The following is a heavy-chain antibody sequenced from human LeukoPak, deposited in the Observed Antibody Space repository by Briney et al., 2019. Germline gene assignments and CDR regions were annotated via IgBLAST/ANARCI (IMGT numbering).Heavy chain of an antibody. CDR3: GKGLYHDYSGIGDY. V-gene: IGHV3-23*01. D-gene: IGHD3-22*01. CDR2: VSASGGNT. Sequence: GGSLRRYCAASGFTFSSYAMSWVRQAPGKGREWVPAVSASGGNTYYADSVKGRFTISRDNSKNTLYLQVNSLRAEDTAVYYCGKGLYHDYSGIGDYWGQGTLVTVSS. CDR1: GFTFSSYA. J-gene: IGHJ4*02.